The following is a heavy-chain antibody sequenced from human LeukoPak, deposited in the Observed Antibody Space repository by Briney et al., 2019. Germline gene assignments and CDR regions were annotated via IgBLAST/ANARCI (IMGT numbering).Heavy chain of an antibody. J-gene: IGHJ4*02. CDR1: GASISSSSYY. V-gene: IGHV4-39*01. Sequence: KSSETLSLTCTVSGASISSSSYYWGWIRQPPGKGLEWIGTMYYSGITYYNPSLKSRVTTSVDTSKNQFTLKVSSVTAADTAVYYCARSNWDSNVGIDYWGQGILVIVSS. CDR2: MYYSGIT. D-gene: IGHD1-7*01. CDR3: ARSNWDSNVGIDY.